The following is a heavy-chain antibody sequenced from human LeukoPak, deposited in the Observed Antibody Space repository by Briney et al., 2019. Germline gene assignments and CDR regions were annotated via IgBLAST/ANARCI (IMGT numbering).Heavy chain of an antibody. V-gene: IGHV3-74*01. CDR1: GFTFSTYW. CDR3: TRSYDSSGYFSYYYYGLDV. Sequence: GGSLRLSCAASGFTFSTYWMHWVRQAPGKGLVWVSRINSDGSSTTYADSVKGRFTISRDNAKNTLYLQMNSLRAEDTAVYYCTRSYDSSGYFSYYYYGLDVWGQGTTVTVSS. CDR2: INSDGSST. J-gene: IGHJ6*02. D-gene: IGHD3-22*01.